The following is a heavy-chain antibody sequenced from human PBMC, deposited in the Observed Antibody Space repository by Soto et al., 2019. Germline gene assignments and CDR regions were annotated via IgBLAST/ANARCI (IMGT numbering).Heavy chain of an antibody. CDR3: ARDASGPFDY. CDR2: IHSDGST. V-gene: IGHV3-53*01. Sequence: GGSLRLSCSVAGFTVSDSMSWVRQAPGKGLECVSFIHSDGSTHYTDSVRGRFTISRDNSKNTLYLQMDRLRVDDTAVYFCARDASGPFDYWGQGTLVTSPQ. J-gene: IGHJ4*02. D-gene: IGHD6-19*01. CDR1: GFTVSDS.